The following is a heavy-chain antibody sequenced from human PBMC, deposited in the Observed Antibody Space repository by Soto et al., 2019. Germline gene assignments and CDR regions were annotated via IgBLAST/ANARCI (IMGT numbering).Heavy chain of an antibody. CDR1: GGTFSSYT. V-gene: IGHV1-69*04. Sequence: SVKVSCKASGGTFSSYTISWVRQAPGQGLEWMGRIIPILGIANYAQKFQGRVTITADKSTSTAYMELSSLRSEDTAVYYCAREIYDDYDSSGFDHWGQGTLVTVSS. J-gene: IGHJ4*02. CDR3: AREIYDDYDSSGFDH. D-gene: IGHD3-22*01. CDR2: IIPILGIA.